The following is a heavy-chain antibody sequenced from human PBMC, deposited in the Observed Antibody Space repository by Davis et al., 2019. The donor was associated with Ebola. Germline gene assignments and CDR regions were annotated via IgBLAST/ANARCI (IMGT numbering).Heavy chain of an antibody. Sequence: SLKISCAASGFTFDDYAMHWVRQAPGKGLEWVSGISWNSGSIGYADSVKGRFTISRDNAKNSLYLQMNSLRAEDTAVYYCAKTLLYSGSYYGHWGQGTLVTVSS. CDR3: AKTLLYSGSYYGH. V-gene: IGHV3-9*01. CDR1: GFTFDDYA. J-gene: IGHJ4*02. D-gene: IGHD1-26*01. CDR2: ISWNSGSI.